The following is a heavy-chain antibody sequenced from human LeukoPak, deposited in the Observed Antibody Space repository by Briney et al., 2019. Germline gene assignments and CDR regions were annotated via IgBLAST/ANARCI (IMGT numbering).Heavy chain of an antibody. CDR3: AREGTTDDAFDI. D-gene: IGHD2/OR15-2a*01. CDR1: GGSISSGDYY. J-gene: IGHJ3*02. V-gene: IGHV4-30-4*08. Sequence: PSETLSLTCTVSGGSISSGDYYWSWLRQPPGTGLEWIGYIYYSGSTYYNPSLKSRVTISVDTSKNQFSLKLSSVTAADTAVYYCAREGTTDDAFDIWGQGTMVTVSS. CDR2: IYYSGST.